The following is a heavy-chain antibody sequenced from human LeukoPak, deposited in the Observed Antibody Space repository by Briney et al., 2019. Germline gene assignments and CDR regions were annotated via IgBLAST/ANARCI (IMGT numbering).Heavy chain of an antibody. V-gene: IGHV3-9*01. CDR3: AKEQVAGAFDY. CDR2: ISWNSGSI. Sequence: PGRSLRLSCAASGFTFDDYAMHWVRQAPGEGLEWVSGISWNSGSIGYADSGKGRFTISRDNAKISLYLQMNSLRAEDTALYYCAKEQVAGAFDYWGQGTLVTVSS. CDR1: GFTFDDYA. D-gene: IGHD6-19*01. J-gene: IGHJ4*02.